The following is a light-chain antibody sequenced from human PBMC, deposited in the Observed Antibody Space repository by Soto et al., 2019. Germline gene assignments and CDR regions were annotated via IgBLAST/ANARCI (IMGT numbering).Light chain of an antibody. V-gene: IGKV2-28*01. CDR3: MQALQTPA. CDR1: QSLLHSNGYNY. J-gene: IGKJ1*01. Sequence: DIAMTQSPLSLPVTPGEPASISCRSSQSLLHSNGYNYLDWYLQKPGQSPQLLIYLGSNRASGVPDRFSGSGSGTDFTLKISRVEAEDVGVYYCMQALQTPAFGRGTKVEIK. CDR2: LGS.